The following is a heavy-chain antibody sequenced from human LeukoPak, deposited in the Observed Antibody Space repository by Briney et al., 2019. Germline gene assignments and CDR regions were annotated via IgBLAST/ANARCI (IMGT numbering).Heavy chain of an antibody. D-gene: IGHD3-16*02. J-gene: IGHJ6*03. CDR3: ARDRDDDYGLGSYPTGYMDV. CDR2: IIPILGTS. CDR1: GGTLDSYS. V-gene: IGHV1-69*05. Sequence: GASVKVSCKASGGTLDSYSINWVRQAPGQGLEWMGGIIPILGTSTYAQRFQGRVTMTRDISTSTVYMEMSSLRSEDTAVYYCARDRDDDYGLGSYPTGYMDVWGKGTSVTVSS.